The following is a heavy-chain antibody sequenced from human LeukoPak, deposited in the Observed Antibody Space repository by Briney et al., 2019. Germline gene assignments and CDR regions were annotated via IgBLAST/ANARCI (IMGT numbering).Heavy chain of an antibody. CDR3: ARSCITLIRGVIDY. CDR1: GYTFTDYY. J-gene: IGHJ4*02. D-gene: IGHD3-10*01. CDR2: INPKSGGT. V-gene: IGHV1-2*02. Sequence: ASVKVSCKASGYTFTDYYMHWVRQASGQGLEWMGWINPKSGGTNYAQKFQGRVTMTRDTSISTAYMELNRLRSDDTAVYYCARSCITLIRGVIDYWGQGTLVTVSS.